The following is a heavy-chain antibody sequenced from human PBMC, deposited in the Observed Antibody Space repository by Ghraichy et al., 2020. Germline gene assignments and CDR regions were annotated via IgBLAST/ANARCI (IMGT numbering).Heavy chain of an antibody. D-gene: IGHD3-10*01. CDR2: INHRGST. CDR1: GGPFNDYY. CDR3: ARLLGALVRGTVDMDV. Sequence: SETLSLTCDVSGGPFNDYYWTWIRQPPGRRLEWIGEINHRGSTNYNPSLNSRVFMSVDTSRNQFSLNLYSVTAADTAVYYCARLLGALVRGTVDMDVWGKGTAVTVSS. J-gene: IGHJ6*03. V-gene: IGHV4-34*01.